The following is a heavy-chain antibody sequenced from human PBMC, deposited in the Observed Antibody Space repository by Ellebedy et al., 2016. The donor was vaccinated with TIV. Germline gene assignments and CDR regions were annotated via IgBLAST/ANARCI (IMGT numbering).Heavy chain of an antibody. J-gene: IGHJ4*02. V-gene: IGHV3-23*01. Sequence: GGSLRLXCAASGFSFDYYALTWVRQAQGKGLEWVSAISGSGDSTAYADSVKGRFTISRDNSKNTLYLQMNSLRAEDTAVYYCAKDYTGWYSPFDYWGQGTLVTVSS. CDR2: ISGSGDST. CDR3: AKDYTGWYSPFDY. CDR1: GFSFDYYA. D-gene: IGHD6-19*01.